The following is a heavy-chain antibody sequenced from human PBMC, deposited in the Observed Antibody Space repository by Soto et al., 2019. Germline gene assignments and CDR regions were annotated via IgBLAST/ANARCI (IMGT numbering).Heavy chain of an antibody. Sequence: QVQLVQSGAEVKKPGSSVKVSCKASGGTFSSYAISWVRQAPGQGLEWMGGIIPIFGTANYAQKFQGRVTITADESTSTAYMELSSLRSEDTAVYYCARRYYYGSGYLLNWFDPWGQGTLVTVSS. J-gene: IGHJ5*02. D-gene: IGHD3-10*01. V-gene: IGHV1-69*01. CDR1: GGTFSSYA. CDR2: IIPIFGTA. CDR3: ARRYYYGSGYLLNWFDP.